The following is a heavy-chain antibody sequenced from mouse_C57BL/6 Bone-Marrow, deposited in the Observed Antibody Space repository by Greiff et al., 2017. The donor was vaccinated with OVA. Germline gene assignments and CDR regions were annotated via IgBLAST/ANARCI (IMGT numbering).Heavy chain of an antibody. D-gene: IGHD2-3*01. CDR2: IWWDDVK. CDR3: AYDGYYIAWFAY. CDR1: GFSLSTFGMG. J-gene: IGHJ3*01. Sequence: QVTLKESGPGILQPSQTLSLPCSFSGFSLSTFGMGVGWIRQPSGKGLEWLAHIWWDDVKYYNPALKRRLTISKDTSKNQVFLKIANVDTADTATYYWAYDGYYIAWFAYWGQGTLVTVSA. V-gene: IGHV8-8*01.